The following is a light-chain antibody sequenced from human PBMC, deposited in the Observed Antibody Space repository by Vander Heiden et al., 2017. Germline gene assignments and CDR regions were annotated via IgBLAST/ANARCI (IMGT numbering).Light chain of an antibody. CDR2: DDS. Sequence: SYVLTQPPSVSVAPGQTARITCGGNNIGSKSVYWYQQKPGQAPVLVVYDDSVRPSGIPERFSGSNSGNTATLTISRVEAGDEADYYCQVWDSSSDHVVFGGGTKLTGL. CDR1: NIGSKS. J-gene: IGLJ2*01. V-gene: IGLV3-21*02. CDR3: QVWDSSSDHVV.